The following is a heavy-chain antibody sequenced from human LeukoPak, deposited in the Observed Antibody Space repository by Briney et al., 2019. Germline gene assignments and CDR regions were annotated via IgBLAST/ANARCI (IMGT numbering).Heavy chain of an antibody. D-gene: IGHD3-22*01. CDR2: ISCNGGST. Sequence: GGSLRLSCAASGFTFSSYAMHWVRQAPGKGLEYVSAISCNGGSTYYANSVKGRFTISRDNSKNTLYLQMGSLRAEDMAVYYCARGYYDSSGSLLYWGQGTLVTVSS. CDR3: ARGYYDSSGSLLY. J-gene: IGHJ4*02. CDR1: GFTFSSYA. V-gene: IGHV3-64*01.